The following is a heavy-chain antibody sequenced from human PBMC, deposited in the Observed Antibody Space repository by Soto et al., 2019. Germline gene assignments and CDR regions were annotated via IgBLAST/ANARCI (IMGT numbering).Heavy chain of an antibody. CDR3: ARARGIAAAGTGYFQH. CDR1: GGTFSSYT. J-gene: IGHJ1*01. D-gene: IGHD6-13*01. V-gene: IGHV1-69*02. Sequence: QVQLVQSGAEVKKPGSSVKVSCKASGGTFSSYTISWVRQAPGRGLEWMGRIIPILGIANYAQKFQGRVTITADKSTSTAYMELSSLRSEDTAVYYCARARGIAAAGTGYFQHWGQGTLVTVSS. CDR2: IIPILGIA.